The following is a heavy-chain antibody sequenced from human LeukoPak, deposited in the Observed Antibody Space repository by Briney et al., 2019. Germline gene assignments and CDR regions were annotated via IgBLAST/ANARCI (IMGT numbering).Heavy chain of an antibody. D-gene: IGHD3-10*02. Sequence: GGSLRLSCAASGFTFSDYYMSWIRQAPGKGLEWVSYISSIGTIYYADSVKGRFTISRDNAKNSLYLQMNSLRAEDTAVYYCAELGITMIGGVWGKGTTVTISS. V-gene: IGHV3-11*04. CDR2: ISSIGTI. J-gene: IGHJ6*04. CDR1: GFTFSDYY. CDR3: AELGITMIGGV.